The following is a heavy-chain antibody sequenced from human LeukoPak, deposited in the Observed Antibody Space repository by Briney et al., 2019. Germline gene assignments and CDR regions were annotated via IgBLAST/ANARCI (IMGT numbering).Heavy chain of an antibody. J-gene: IGHJ4*02. D-gene: IGHD3-16*01. V-gene: IGHV3-11*01. CDR1: GFTFSDYY. CDR3: ASNLLPSGGIDY. CDR2: ISSSGSTI. Sequence: GGSLRLSCAASGFTFSDYYMSWIRQAPGKGLEWVSYISSSGSTIYFAGSVKGRFTISRDNAKNSLYLQMNSLRAEDTAVYYCASNLLPSGGIDYWGQGTMVTVSS.